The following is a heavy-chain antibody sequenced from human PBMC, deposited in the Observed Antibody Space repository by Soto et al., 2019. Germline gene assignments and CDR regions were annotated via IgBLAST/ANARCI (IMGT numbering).Heavy chain of an antibody. V-gene: IGHV3-23*05. CDR3: AKDTYSSSWYF. CDR2: IDKIGGDT. D-gene: IGHD2-2*01. Sequence: PGGALRLSCAASVFTFTNYLMAWVRQAPGKGLEWVSSIDKIGGDTYYADSVKGRFTISRDNSKNTLYLQMNGLRAEDTALYYCAKDTYSSSWYFWGQGTLVTVSS. J-gene: IGHJ4*02. CDR1: VFTFTNYL.